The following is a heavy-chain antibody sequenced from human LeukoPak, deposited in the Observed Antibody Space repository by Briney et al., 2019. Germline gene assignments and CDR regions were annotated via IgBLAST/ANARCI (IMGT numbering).Heavy chain of an antibody. J-gene: IGHJ4*02. CDR1: GYSISSGYY. CDR2: IYHSGST. CDR3: ARHHTIFGVVIISDRGYFDY. V-gene: IGHV4-38-2*02. D-gene: IGHD3-3*01. Sequence: SETLSLTCTVSGYSISSGYYWGWIRQPPGKGLEWIGSIYHSGSTYYNPSLKSRVTISVDTSKNQFSLKLSSVTAADTAVYYCARHHTIFGVVIISDRGYFDYWGQGTLVTVSS.